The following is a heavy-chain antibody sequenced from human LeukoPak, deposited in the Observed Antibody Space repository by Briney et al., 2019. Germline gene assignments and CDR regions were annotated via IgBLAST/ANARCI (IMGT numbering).Heavy chain of an antibody. CDR1: GFTVSSNY. V-gene: IGHV3-23*01. Sequence: GGSLRLSCAASGFTVSSNYMSWVRQAPGKGLEWVSAISGSGGSTYYADSVKGRFTISRDNSKNTLYLQMNSLRAEDTAVYYCAKDPGGVTTFFDYWGQGTLVTVSS. CDR3: AKDPGGVTTFFDY. CDR2: ISGSGGST. J-gene: IGHJ4*02. D-gene: IGHD4-17*01.